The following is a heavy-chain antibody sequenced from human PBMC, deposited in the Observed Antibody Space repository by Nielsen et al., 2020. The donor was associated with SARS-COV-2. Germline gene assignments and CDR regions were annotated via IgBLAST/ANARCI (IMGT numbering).Heavy chain of an antibody. CDR1: GFTFSGYS. CDR3: ARGWGYSYGYYFDY. D-gene: IGHD5-18*01. Sequence: GGSLRLSCAASGFTFSGYSMNWVRQAPGKGLEWVSYISSSSSTIYYADSVKGRFTISRDNAKNSLYLQMNSLRAEDTAVYYCARGWGYSYGYYFDYWGQGTLVTVSS. V-gene: IGHV3-48*01. J-gene: IGHJ4*02. CDR2: ISSSSSTI.